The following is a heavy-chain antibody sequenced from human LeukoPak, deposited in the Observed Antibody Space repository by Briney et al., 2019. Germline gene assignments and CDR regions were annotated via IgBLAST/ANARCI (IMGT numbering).Heavy chain of an antibody. CDR2: IYYSGST. V-gene: IGHV4-59*08. CDR3: VRHLSAGRPAFDI. CDR1: GGSINSYY. Sequence: SETLSLTCTVSGGSINSYYWSWIRQPPGKGLEWIGYIYYSGSTNYNPSLKSRLTISVDTSNNKFSLKLTSVTAADTAVYYCVRHLSAGRPAFDIWGQGTMVTVSS. J-gene: IGHJ3*02. D-gene: IGHD2-15*01.